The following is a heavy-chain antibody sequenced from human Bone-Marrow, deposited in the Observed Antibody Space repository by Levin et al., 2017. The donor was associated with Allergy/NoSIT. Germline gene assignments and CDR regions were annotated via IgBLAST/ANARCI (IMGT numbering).Heavy chain of an antibody. D-gene: IGHD2-15*01. CDR1: GYTFTSYD. CDR3: ARGYCSGGSCYLIRFDY. CDR2: MNPNSGNT. V-gene: IGHV1-8*01. Sequence: ASVKVSCKASGYTFTSYDINWVRQATGQGLEWMGWMNPNSGNTGYAQKFQGRVTMTRNTSISTAYMELSSLRSEDTAVYYCARGYCSGGSCYLIRFDYWGQGTLVTVSS. J-gene: IGHJ4*02.